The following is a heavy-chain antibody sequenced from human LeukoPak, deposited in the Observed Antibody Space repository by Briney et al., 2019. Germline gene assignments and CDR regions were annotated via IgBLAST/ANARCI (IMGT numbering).Heavy chain of an antibody. D-gene: IGHD3-10*02. CDR2: ISTSSSYI. CDR3: AELGITMIGGV. V-gene: IGHV3-21*06. CDR1: GFTFSSYG. J-gene: IGHJ6*04. Sequence: GGTLRLSCAASGFTFSSYGMSWVRQAPGKGLEWVSFISTSSSYIYYADSVKGRFTISRDNAKNSLYLQMNSLRAEDTAVYYCAELGITMIGGVWGEGTTVTISS.